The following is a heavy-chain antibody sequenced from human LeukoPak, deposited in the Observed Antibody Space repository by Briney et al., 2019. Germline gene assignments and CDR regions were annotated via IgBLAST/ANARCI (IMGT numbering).Heavy chain of an antibody. CDR2: IYYSGST. V-gene: IGHV4-59*01. CDR3: ASTTGHRWFDP. D-gene: IGHD1-1*01. J-gene: IGHJ5*02. CDR1: GGSISSYY. Sequence: ETLSLTCTVSGGSISSYYWSWIRQPPGKGLEWIGYIYYSGSTNYNPSLKSRVTISVDTSKNQFSLKLSSVTAADTAVYYCASTTGHRWFDPWGQGTLVTVSS.